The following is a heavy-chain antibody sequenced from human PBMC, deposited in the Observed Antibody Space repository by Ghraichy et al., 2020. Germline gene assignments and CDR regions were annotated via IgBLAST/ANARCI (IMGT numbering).Heavy chain of an antibody. CDR2: ISGSGDST. J-gene: IGHJ4*02. D-gene: IGHD3-22*01. CDR1: GFTFSSYA. CDR3: AKQTFYYDSSGYFEAHYFDY. Sequence: RGSLRLSCAASGFTFSSYAMSWVRQAPGKGLEWVSAISGSGDSTYYADSLKGRFTISRDNSKNTLYLQMNSLRAEDTAVYYCAKQTFYYDSSGYFEAHYFDYWGQGTLVTVTS. V-gene: IGHV3-23*01.